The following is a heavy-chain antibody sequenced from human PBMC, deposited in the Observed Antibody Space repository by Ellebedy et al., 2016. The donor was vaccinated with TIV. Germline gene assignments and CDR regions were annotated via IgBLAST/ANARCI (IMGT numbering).Heavy chain of an antibody. Sequence: GESLKISXAASGFTFSNYPMHWVRQAPGKGLEWVAVISYDGSSEYYADSVKGRFTISRDNSKNTLYLQMSSLRAEDTGVYYCARGRGSYYYYGMDVWGQGTTVTVSS. J-gene: IGHJ6*02. CDR2: ISYDGSSE. V-gene: IGHV3-30-3*01. CDR3: ARGRGSYYYYGMDV. CDR1: GFTFSNYP.